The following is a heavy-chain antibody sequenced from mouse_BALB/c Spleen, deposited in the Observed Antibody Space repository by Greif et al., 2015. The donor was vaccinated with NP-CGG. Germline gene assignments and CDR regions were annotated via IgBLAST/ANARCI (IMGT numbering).Heavy chain of an antibody. Sequence: EVKVVESGGGLVKPGGSLKLSCAASGFTFSSYAMSWVRQTPEKRLEWVASISSGGSTYYPDSVKGRFTISRDNARNILYLQMSSLRSEDTAMYYCAKIIYDGLTGYVDYWGQGTTLTVSS. J-gene: IGHJ2*01. V-gene: IGHV5-6-5*01. CDR1: GFTFSSYA. CDR2: ISSGGST. CDR3: AKIIYDGLTGYVDY. D-gene: IGHD2-3*01.